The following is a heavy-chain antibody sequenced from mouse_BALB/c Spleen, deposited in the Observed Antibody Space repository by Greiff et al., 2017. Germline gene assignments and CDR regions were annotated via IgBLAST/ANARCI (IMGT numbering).Heavy chain of an antibody. D-gene: IGHD4-1*01. Sequence: DVMLVESGGGLVQPGGSRKLSCAASGFTFSSFGMHWVRQAPEKGLEWVAYISSGSSTIYYADTVKGRFTISRDNPKNTLFLQMTSLRSEDTAMYYCARSPLGRGWFAYWGQGTLVTVSA. V-gene: IGHV5-17*02. CDR2: ISSGSSTI. CDR3: ARSPLGRGWFAY. CDR1: GFTFSSFG. J-gene: IGHJ3*01.